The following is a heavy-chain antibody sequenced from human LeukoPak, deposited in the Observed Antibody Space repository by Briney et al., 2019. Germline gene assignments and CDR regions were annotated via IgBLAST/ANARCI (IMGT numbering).Heavy chain of an antibody. J-gene: IGHJ4*02. Sequence: PGGSLRLFCAVSGFSVSGYWMTWVRQAPGKGLEWVANIKQDGSEKKYVDSVGGRFNIPRDNAENSLFLQMNSLRVEETAVYYCAREWQGGIAAAGTRIEGDYWGQGTLVAVSS. CDR3: AREWQGGIAAAGTRIEGDY. V-gene: IGHV3-7*01. CDR1: GFSVSGYW. D-gene: IGHD6-13*01. CDR2: IKQDGSEK.